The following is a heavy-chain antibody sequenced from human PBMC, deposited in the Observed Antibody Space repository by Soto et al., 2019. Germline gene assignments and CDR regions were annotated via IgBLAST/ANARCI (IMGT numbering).Heavy chain of an antibody. V-gene: IGHV4-39*07. D-gene: IGHD1-7*01. Sequence: SETLSLTCTVSGGSISSSSYYWSWIRQPPGKGLEWIGEINHSGSTNYNPSLKSRVTISVDTSKNQFSLKLSSVTAADTAVYYCARRGLELRSPLIDYWGQGTLVTVSS. CDR1: GGSISSSSYY. CDR3: ARRGLELRSPLIDY. J-gene: IGHJ4*02. CDR2: INHSGST.